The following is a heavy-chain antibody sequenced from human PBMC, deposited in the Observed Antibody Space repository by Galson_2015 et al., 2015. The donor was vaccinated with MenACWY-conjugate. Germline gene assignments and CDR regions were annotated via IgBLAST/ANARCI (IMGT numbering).Heavy chain of an antibody. D-gene: IGHD6-19*01. CDR3: SKRGGVIKVAGYGYGMDV. J-gene: IGHJ6*02. CDR2: ISGGGT. Sequence: SLRLSCAASEFTFTSDDMNWFRQAPGKGLEWVSAISGGGTYYSDSVKGRCPISRDNSKSTMYLQMNSMRVEDTAVYYCSKRGGVIKVAGYGYGMDVWGQGTPVTVSS. V-gene: IGHV3-23*01. CDR1: EFTFTSDD.